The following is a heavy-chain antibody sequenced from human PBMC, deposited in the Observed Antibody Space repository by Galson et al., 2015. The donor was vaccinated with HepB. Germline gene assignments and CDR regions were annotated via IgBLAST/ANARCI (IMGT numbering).Heavy chain of an antibody. Sequence: SVKVSCKASGGTFSSYAISWVRQAPGQGLEWMGGIIPIFGTENYAQKFQGRVTITADESTSTAYMDLSSLTSEDTAVYYCARGADDYGSSGYTGAFDIWGQGTMVTVSS. D-gene: IGHD3-22*01. J-gene: IGHJ3*02. CDR3: ARGADDYGSSGYTGAFDI. CDR2: IIPIFGTE. V-gene: IGHV1-69*13. CDR1: GGTFSSYA.